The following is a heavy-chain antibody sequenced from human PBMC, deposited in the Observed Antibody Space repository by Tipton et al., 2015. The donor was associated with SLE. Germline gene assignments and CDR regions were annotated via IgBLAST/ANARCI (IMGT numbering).Heavy chain of an antibody. CDR1: GFIFSDYA. J-gene: IGHJ4*02. CDR2: ISGSGITT. D-gene: IGHD2-15*01. CDR3: VKAKKGYCGGGSCSGDF. Sequence: GSLRLSCAASGFIFSDYAMNWVRQAPGKGLEWVSAISGSGITTYYAGSVKGRFTISRDNSKNTVSLQMSSLRAEDTAVYYCVKAKKGYCGGGSCSGDFWGQGTLVTVSS. V-gene: IGHV3-23*01.